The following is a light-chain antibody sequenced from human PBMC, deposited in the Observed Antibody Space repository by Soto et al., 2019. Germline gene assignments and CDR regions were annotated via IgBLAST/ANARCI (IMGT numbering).Light chain of an antibody. V-gene: IGKV3-11*01. CDR3: QQRSTWPTFS. CDR2: DAS. CDR1: QSIGSY. Sequence: EIVLTQSPGTLSLSPGERATLSCRASQSIGSYLAWYQHKLGQPPRLLIYDASNRANGIPVRFSGSGSGTDFTLTISSLEPEDFAVYYCQQRSTWPTFSFGPGTKVDIK. J-gene: IGKJ3*01.